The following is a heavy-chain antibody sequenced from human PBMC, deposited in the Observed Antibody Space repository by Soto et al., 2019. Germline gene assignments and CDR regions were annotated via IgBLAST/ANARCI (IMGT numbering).Heavy chain of an antibody. J-gene: IGHJ4*02. Sequence: QITLNESGPTVVRPTEPLTLTCRFSGFSLTTSGVGVGWIRQSPGKAPEWLALIYWDDDKRYSASLKSRLTIPKDTSKNQVVLTVSDLDPTDTATYYCAHRVLRTVFGLVTTTAIYFDFWGQGTPVAVSS. D-gene: IGHD3-3*01. CDR2: IYWDDDK. V-gene: IGHV2-5*02. CDR1: GFSLTTSGVG. CDR3: AHRVLRTVFGLVTTTAIYFDF.